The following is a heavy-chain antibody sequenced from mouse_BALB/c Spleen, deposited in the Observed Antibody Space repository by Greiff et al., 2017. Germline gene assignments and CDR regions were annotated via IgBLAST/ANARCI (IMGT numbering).Heavy chain of an antibody. Sequence: EVQLVESGGDLVKPGGSLKLSCAASGFTFSSYGMSWVRQTPDTRLEWVATISSGGSYTYYPDSVKGRFTISRDNAKNTLYLQMSSLKSEDTAMYYCERQGGVDYYGSSWFDYWGQGTLVTVAA. CDR1: GFTFSSYG. CDR2: ISSGGSYT. D-gene: IGHD1-1*01. CDR3: ERQGGVDYYGSSWFDY. J-gene: IGHJ3*01. V-gene: IGHV5-6*01.